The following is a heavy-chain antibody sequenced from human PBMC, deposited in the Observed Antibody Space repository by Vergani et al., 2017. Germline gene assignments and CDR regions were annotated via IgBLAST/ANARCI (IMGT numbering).Heavy chain of an antibody. Sequence: QLHLQESGPGLVKPSETLSLTCTVSGGSITSSSYYWGWIRQPPGKGLEWIGNIYHSGGAYYNPSLQGRVTISVDTSKNQFSLKLTSVTAADTAVYYCARDMSLRDSMGLDYWGQGTLVTVSS. J-gene: IGHJ4*02. CDR1: GGSITSSSYY. CDR2: IYHSGGA. V-gene: IGHV4-39*07. D-gene: IGHD3-3*02. CDR3: ARDMSLRDSMGLDY.